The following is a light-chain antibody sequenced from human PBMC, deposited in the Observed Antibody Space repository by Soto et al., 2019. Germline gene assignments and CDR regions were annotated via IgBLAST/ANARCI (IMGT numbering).Light chain of an antibody. CDR2: DAS. V-gene: IGKV1-5*01. J-gene: IGKJ4*01. CDR1: QSISMW. CDR3: QQYNNWSGLT. Sequence: GDGVTITCRARQSISMWLAWYQQKPGKAPKLLIYDASSLESGVPSRFSGSGSGTEFTRTISSLQPDDFATYYCQQYNNWSGLTFGGGTKVEI.